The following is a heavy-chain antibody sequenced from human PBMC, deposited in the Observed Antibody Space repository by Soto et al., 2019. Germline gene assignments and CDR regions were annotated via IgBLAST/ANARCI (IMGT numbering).Heavy chain of an antibody. CDR2: TYPGDSDT. V-gene: IGHV5-51*01. J-gene: IGHJ6*02. CDR1: GYSFTSYW. D-gene: IGHD3-9*01. Sequence: GESLKISCKGSGYSFTSYWIGWVRQMPGKGLEWMGITYPGDSDTRYSPSFQGQVTISADKSISTAYLQWSSLKASDTAMYYCARLGIDDDILTGYPRYYYYYGMDVWGQGTTVTVSS. CDR3: ARLGIDDDILTGYPRYYYYYGMDV.